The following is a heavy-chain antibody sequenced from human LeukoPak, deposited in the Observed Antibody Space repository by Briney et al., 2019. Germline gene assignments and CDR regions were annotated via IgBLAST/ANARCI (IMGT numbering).Heavy chain of an antibody. D-gene: IGHD6-13*01. CDR1: GGSISSSSYY. CDR2: IYYSGST. V-gene: IGHV4-39*01. J-gene: IGHJ3*02. Sequence: SETLSLTCTVSGGSISSSSYYWGWIRQPPGKGLEWIGSIYYSGSTYYNPSLKSRVTISVDTSKNQFSLKLSSVTAADTAVYYCASQGLEQQPVETAGAFDIWGQGTMVTVSS. CDR3: ASQGLEQQPVETAGAFDI.